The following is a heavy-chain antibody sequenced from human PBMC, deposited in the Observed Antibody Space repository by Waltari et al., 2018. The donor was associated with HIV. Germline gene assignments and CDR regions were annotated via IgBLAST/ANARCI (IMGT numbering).Heavy chain of an antibody. J-gene: IGHJ4*02. CDR2: INTNSGNT. Sequence: QVQLLQSGPEVRKPGASVKVSCRASGYNFTGYYMHWVRQAPGQGLEWMGWINTNSGNTHLAQKFKGKVTMTRVTSTRTAYLEMRRLKSDDTAIYYCARDGVGDAAFDYWGQGTLVTVS. D-gene: IGHD1-26*01. CDR1: GYNFTGYY. V-gene: IGHV1-2*02. CDR3: ARDGVGDAAFDY.